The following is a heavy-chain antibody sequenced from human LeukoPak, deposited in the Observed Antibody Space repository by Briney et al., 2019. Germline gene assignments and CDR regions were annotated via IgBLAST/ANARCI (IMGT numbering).Heavy chain of an antibody. V-gene: IGHV4-34*01. J-gene: IGHJ3*02. CDR1: GGSISGYY. CDR2: INRSGST. Sequence: PSETLSLTCTVSGGSISGYYWSWIRQPPGKGLEWIGEINRSGSTNYNPSLKSRATISVDTSKNQFSLKLSSVTAADTAVYYCARPKLGRWFGELLSNDAFDIWGQGTMVTVSS. D-gene: IGHD3-10*01. CDR3: ARPKLGRWFGELLSNDAFDI.